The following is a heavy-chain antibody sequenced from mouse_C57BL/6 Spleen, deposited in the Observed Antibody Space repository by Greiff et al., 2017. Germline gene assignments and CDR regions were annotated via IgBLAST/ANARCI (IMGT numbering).Heavy chain of an antibody. Sequence: QVQLQQPGAELVRPGSSVKLSCKASGYTFPSYWMDWVKQRPGQGLEWIGNIYPSDSETHYNQKFKDKATVTVDKSSSTAYMQLSSLTSEDSAVYYCARNWDGFAYWGQGTLVTVSA. D-gene: IGHD4-1*01. J-gene: IGHJ3*01. CDR2: IYPSDSET. CDR3: ARNWDGFAY. V-gene: IGHV1-61*01. CDR1: GYTFPSYW.